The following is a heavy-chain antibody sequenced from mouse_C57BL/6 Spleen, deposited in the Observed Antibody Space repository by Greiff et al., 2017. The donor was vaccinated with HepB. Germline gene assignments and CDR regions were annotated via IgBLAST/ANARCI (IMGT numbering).Heavy chain of an antibody. CDR1: GFTFSSYA. D-gene: IGHD3-1*01. CDR3: ARDRGYTARYFDY. J-gene: IGHJ2*01. V-gene: IGHV5-4*01. Sequence: DVKLVESGGGLVKPGGSLKLSCAASGFTFSSYAMSWVRQTPEKRLEWVATISDGGSYTYYPDNVKGRFTISRDNAKNNLYLQMSHLKSEDTAMYYCARDRGYTARYFDYWGQGTTLTVSS. CDR2: ISDGGSYT.